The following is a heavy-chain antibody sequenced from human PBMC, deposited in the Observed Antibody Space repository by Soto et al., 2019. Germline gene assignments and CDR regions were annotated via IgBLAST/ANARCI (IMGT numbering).Heavy chain of an antibody. Sequence: ASVQHSCKASGYPITSNGISWVRQAPGQGLEWMGWISAYNGNTNYAQKLQGRVTMTTDTSTSTAYMELRSLRSDDTAVYYCARVAVDIVPKINIRVCGQATALTVSS. CDR2: ISAYNGNT. CDR3: ARVAVDIVPKINIRV. V-gene: IGHV1-18*04. D-gene: IGHD5-12*01. J-gene: IGHJ4*02. CDR1: GYPITSNG.